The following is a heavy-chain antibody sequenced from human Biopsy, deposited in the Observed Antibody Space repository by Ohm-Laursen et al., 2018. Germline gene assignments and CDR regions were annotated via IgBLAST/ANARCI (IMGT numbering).Heavy chain of an antibody. Sequence: GTLSLTCTVSGDSDCSGSFYRTSIRQPPGQGLEYIGNIYDRGSTANYNPSFKSRVTMSVDMPKNQFSLKLSTMTAADTAIYYCARGMRSSGWPYFDSWGQGTLVTVSS. J-gene: IGHJ4*02. D-gene: IGHD6-19*01. V-gene: IGHV4-61*01. CDR3: ARGMRSSGWPYFDS. CDR2: IYDRGST. CDR1: GDSDCSGSFY.